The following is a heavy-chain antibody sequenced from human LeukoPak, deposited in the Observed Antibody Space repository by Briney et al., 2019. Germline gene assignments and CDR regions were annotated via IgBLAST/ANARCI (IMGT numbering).Heavy chain of an antibody. V-gene: IGHV4-59*08. D-gene: IGHD3-3*01. J-gene: IGHJ4*02. Sequence: PSETLSLTCTVSGDSITNFYWNWIRQPPGKGLEWIGYIYYTGSTTFNPSLKSRVTMSVDTSKNQFSLKLSSVTAADTAVYYCAASGTPEWYFDYWGQGTLVTVSS. CDR2: IYYTGST. CDR1: GDSITNFY. CDR3: AASGTPEWYFDY.